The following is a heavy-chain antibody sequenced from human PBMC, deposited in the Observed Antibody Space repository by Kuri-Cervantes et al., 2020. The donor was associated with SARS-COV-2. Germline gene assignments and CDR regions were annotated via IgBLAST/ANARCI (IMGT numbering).Heavy chain of an antibody. CDR2: ISYDGSNK. Sequence: GESLKISCAASGFTFCSYGMHWVRQAPGKGLEWVAVISYDGSNKYYADSVKGRFTISRDNSKNTLYLQMNSLRAEDTAVYYCARGSSGWPGDASWNFDYWGQGTLVTVSS. CDR1: GFTFCSYG. D-gene: IGHD6-19*01. CDR3: ARGSSGWPGDASWNFDY. J-gene: IGHJ4*02. V-gene: IGHV3-30*03.